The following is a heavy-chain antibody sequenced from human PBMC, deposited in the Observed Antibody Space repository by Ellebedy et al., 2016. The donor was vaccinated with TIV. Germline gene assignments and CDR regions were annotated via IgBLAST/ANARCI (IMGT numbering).Heavy chain of an antibody. CDR3: ARAYTSGWYILDY. Sequence: GESLKISCAASGFTFSTYGMHWVRQAPGKGLEWVAVIWYDGSNGYYADSVKGRFTISRDNSKNTLYLQMNSLRAEETAVYYCARAYTSGWYILDYWGQGTLVSVSS. V-gene: IGHV3-33*01. CDR2: IWYDGSNG. D-gene: IGHD6-19*01. CDR1: GFTFSTYG. J-gene: IGHJ4*02.